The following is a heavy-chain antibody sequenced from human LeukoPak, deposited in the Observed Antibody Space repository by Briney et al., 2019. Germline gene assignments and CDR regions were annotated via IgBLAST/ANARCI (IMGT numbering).Heavy chain of an antibody. D-gene: IGHD3-10*01. CDR1: GGSISSYY. Sequence: SETLSLTCTVSGGSISSYYWSWIRQPPGKGLEWIGYIYYSGSTNYNPSLKSRVTISVDTSKNQFSLKLSSVTAADTAVYYCARLDHGSGSSNYWGQGTLVTVSS. J-gene: IGHJ4*02. CDR2: IYYSGST. V-gene: IGHV4-59*08. CDR3: ARLDHGSGSSNY.